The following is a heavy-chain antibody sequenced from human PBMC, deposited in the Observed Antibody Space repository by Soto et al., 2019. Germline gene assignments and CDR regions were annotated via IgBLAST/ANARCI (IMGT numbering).Heavy chain of an antibody. CDR2: IFFSGTT. Sequence: QVHLQESGPGLVKPSQTLSLACTVTGYSMEGSGDYWSWIRQVPGQGLEWLGYIFFSGTTYYNPSFKSRVIMSVDTSRNQFFLNLTAVTAADTGVYYCARELLAPTRGWFDPWGQGTLVRVSS. J-gene: IGHJ5*02. V-gene: IGHV4-31*03. D-gene: IGHD2-8*02. CDR3: ARELLAPTRGWFDP. CDR1: GYSMEGSGDY.